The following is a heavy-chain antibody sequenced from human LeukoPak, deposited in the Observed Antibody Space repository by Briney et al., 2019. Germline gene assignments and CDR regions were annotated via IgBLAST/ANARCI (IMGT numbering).Heavy chain of an antibody. Sequence: GGSLRLSCVAPGFTFSSYGMHWVRQAPGRGLEWVAIISYDGSNKYYADSVKGRFTISRDNPKNTLYLHMNSLRAEDTAVYYCAKDLGNGNRAPYFDYWGQGTLVTDSS. V-gene: IGHV3-30*18. J-gene: IGHJ4*02. CDR2: ISYDGSNK. D-gene: IGHD1-14*01. CDR3: AKDLGNGNRAPYFDY. CDR1: GFTFSSYG.